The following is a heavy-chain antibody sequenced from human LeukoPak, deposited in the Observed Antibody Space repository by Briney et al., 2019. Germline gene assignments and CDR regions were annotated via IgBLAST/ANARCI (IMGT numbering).Heavy chain of an antibody. CDR3: AKDIFVGIDAFEI. Sequence: LTGGSLRLSCAASGFTFNDYAMHWVRQAPGKGLEWVSGVSWKSDNIGYADSVKGRFTISRDNVKNSLYLQMNSLRVEDTALYYCAKDIFVGIDAFEIWGQGTMVTVSS. CDR2: VSWKSDNI. J-gene: IGHJ3*02. D-gene: IGHD1-26*01. V-gene: IGHV3-9*01. CDR1: GFTFNDYA.